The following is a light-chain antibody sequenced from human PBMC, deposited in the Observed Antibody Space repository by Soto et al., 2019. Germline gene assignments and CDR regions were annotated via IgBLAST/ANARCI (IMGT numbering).Light chain of an antibody. CDR1: SSNIGAGYD. CDR3: LSFDSSLSVV. V-gene: IGLV1-40*01. J-gene: IGLJ2*01. CDR2: GNT. Sequence: QSVLTQPPSVSGAPGQRVTISCTGSSSNIGAGYDVHWYQQLPGRAPKLLIYGNTNRRSGVPDRFSGSKSGTSASLAITGLQAEDVADYYCLSFDSSLSVVFGGGTRLTVL.